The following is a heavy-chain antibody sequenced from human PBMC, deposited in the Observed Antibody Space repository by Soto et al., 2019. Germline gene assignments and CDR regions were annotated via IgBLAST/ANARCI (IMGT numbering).Heavy chain of an antibody. CDR3: VSSSILISGGASD. CDR2: INPGDSDT. D-gene: IGHD3-10*01. CDR1: GYRFTSYW. J-gene: IGHJ4*02. Sequence: LGESLKISCKASGYRFTSYWIGWVRQMPGKGLEWMGIINPGDSDTRYSPSFQGQVTISADKSINTAYLQWSSLKASDTAMYYWVSSSILISGGASDWGQGTVVTIS. V-gene: IGHV5-51*01.